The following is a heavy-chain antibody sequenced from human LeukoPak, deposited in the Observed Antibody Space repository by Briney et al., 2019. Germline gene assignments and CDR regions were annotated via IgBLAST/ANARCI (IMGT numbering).Heavy chain of an antibody. CDR1: GFTFRRYA. CDR2: LNEDGGRT. CDR3: AKDEGYDPSGNFLFHFNY. J-gene: IGHJ4*02. V-gene: IGHV3-23*01. D-gene: IGHD3-22*01. Sequence: PGGSLRLSCAASGFTFRRYAMSWVRQAPGKGLEWVSVLNEDGGRTLYADSVKGRFTISRDNSQNTVYLHMNSLRAEDTAVYYCAKDEGYDPSGNFLFHFNYWGQGTLVTVSS.